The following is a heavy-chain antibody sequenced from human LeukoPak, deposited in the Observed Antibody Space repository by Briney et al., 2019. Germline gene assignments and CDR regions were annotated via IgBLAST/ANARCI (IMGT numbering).Heavy chain of an antibody. J-gene: IGHJ5*02. Sequence: PSETLSLTCAVYGGSFSGYYWSWIRQPPGKGLEWIGEINHSGSTNYNPSLTSRVTISVDTSKNQFSLKLSSVTAADAAVYYCARVGRDYVWGSYRDNWFDPWGQGTLVTVSS. CDR1: GGSFSGYY. D-gene: IGHD3-16*02. CDR2: INHSGST. V-gene: IGHV4-34*01. CDR3: ARVGRDYVWGSYRDNWFDP.